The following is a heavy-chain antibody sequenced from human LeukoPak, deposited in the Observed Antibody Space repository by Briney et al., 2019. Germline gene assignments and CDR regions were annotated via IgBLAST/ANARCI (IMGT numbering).Heavy chain of an antibody. CDR1: GDSISSSSYY. J-gene: IGHJ4*02. CDR3: ARVYQYMGYHDFWSGYSWFEY. Sequence: SETLSLTCTVSGDSISSSSYYWGWIRQPPGKGLEWIGSIFHSGSTYYNPSLKSRVTISVDTSKNQFSLKLSSVTAADTAVYYCARVYQYMGYHDFWSGYSWFEYWGQGTLVTVSS. V-gene: IGHV4-39*01. CDR2: IFHSGST. D-gene: IGHD3-3*01.